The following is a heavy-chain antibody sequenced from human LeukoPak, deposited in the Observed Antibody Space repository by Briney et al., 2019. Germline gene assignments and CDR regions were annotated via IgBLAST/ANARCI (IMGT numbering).Heavy chain of an antibody. CDR1: GFTFSSYG. CDR3: ARDLTDYGDYDDAFDY. CDR2: IWYDGSNK. Sequence: GGSLRLSCAASGFTFSSYGMHWVRQATGKGLERVAVIWYDGSNKYYADSVKGRFTISRDNSKNTLYLQMNSLRAEDTAVYYCARDLTDYGDYDDAFDYWGQGTLVTVSS. D-gene: IGHD4-17*01. J-gene: IGHJ4*02. V-gene: IGHV3-33*01.